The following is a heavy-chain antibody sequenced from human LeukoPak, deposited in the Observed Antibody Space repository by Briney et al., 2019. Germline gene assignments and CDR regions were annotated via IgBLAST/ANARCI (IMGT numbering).Heavy chain of an antibody. CDR3: ARDFGPKLRFLDC. D-gene: IGHD3-3*01. Sequence: GGSLRLSCAASGFTFSSYGMHWVRQAPGKGLEWVAVIWYDGSNKYYADSVKGRFTISRDNSKNTLYLQMNSLRAEDTAVYYCARDFGPKLRFLDCWGQGTLVTVSS. J-gene: IGHJ4*02. V-gene: IGHV3-33*01. CDR2: IWYDGSNK. CDR1: GFTFSSYG.